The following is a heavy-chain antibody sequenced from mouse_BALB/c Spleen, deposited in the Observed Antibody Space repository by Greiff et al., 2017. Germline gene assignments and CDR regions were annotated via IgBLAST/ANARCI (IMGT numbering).Heavy chain of an antibody. V-gene: IGHV1-9*01. D-gene: IGHD2-2*01. CDR1: GYTFSSYW. J-gene: IGHJ1*01. CDR3: ARRWLRRYWYFDV. Sequence: QVQLQQSGPELVKPGASVKISCKATGYTFSSYWIEWVKQRPGHGLEWIGEILPGSGSTNYNEKFKGKATFTADTSSNTAYMQLSSLTSEDSAVYYCARRWLRRYWYFDVWGAGTTVTVSS. CDR2: ILPGSGST.